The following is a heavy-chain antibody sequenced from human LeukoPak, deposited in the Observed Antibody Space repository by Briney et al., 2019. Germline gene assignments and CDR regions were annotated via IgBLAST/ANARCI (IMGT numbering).Heavy chain of an antibody. CDR3: AIGSTYYDYIWGSYLDDY. D-gene: IGHD3-16*02. J-gene: IGHJ4*02. CDR2: ISSNSSTI. V-gene: IGHV3-48*02. CDR1: GFTFSSYS. Sequence: GGSLRLSCAASGFTFSSYSMSWVRQAPGKGLEWVSNISSNSSTIYYADSVKVRFTISRDNAKNSLYLQMNSLRDEDTALFYCAIGSTYYDYIWGSYLDDYWGQGTLVTVSS.